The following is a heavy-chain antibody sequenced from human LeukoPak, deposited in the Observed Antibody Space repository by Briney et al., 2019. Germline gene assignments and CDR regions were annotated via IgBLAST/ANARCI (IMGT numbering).Heavy chain of an antibody. J-gene: IGHJ6*02. CDR2: IKQDGSEK. D-gene: IGHD6-19*01. V-gene: IGHV3-7*01. CDR1: GFTFGDNA. Sequence: GGSLRLSCTASGFTFGDNAMSWVRQAPGKGLEWVAIIKQDGSEKDYVDSVTGRFTISRDNAKNSLYLQMNSLRDEDTAVYYCARDTSAWRYGMDVWGQGTTVTVSS. CDR3: ARDTSAWRYGMDV.